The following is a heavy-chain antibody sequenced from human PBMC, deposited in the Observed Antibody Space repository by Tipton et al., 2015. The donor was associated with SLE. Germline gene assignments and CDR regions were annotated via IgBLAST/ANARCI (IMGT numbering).Heavy chain of an antibody. CDR3: ASLEGYYDFWSGYYAFDI. CDR1: GGSFSGYY. CDR2: IYYSGST. Sequence: TLSLTCAVYGGSFSGYYWSWIRQPPGKGLEWIGYIYYSGSTNYNPSLKSRVTISVDTSKNQFSLKLSSVTAADTAVYYCASLEGYYDFWSGYYAFDIWGQGTMVTVSS. D-gene: IGHD3-3*01. J-gene: IGHJ3*02. V-gene: IGHV4-59*01.